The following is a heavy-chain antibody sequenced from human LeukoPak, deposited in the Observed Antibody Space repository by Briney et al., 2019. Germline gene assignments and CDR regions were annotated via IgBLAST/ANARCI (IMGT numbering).Heavy chain of an antibody. D-gene: IGHD2-8*02. Sequence: GGSLRLSCAASGFTFSSYGMHWVRQAPGKGLVWVSRIGPDGTGITYADSVKGRFTISRDIAKNTVYLQMNSLRAEDAALYYCTRVQAGRSGLMDVWGRGTTVTVSS. CDR1: GFTFSSYG. V-gene: IGHV3-74*01. CDR2: IGPDGTGI. CDR3: TRVQAGRSGLMDV. J-gene: IGHJ6*02.